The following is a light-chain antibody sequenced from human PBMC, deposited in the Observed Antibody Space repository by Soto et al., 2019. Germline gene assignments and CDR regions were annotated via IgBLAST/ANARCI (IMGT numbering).Light chain of an antibody. CDR1: NSNIGSNT. J-gene: IGLJ1*01. V-gene: IGLV1-44*01. CDR3: AAWHDSVNGHYV. Sequence: QSVLTQPPSASGTHVLRVTISCSGNNSNIGSNTVNWYQQLPGTAPKLLIYSNNQPPSGVPDRFSGSKSGTSASLAISGLQFEDETDYYCAAWHDSVNGHYVFVTGTKFPV. CDR2: SNN.